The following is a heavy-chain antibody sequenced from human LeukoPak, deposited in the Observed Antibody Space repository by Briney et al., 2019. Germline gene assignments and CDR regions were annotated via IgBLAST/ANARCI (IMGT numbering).Heavy chain of an antibody. Sequence: SVKVSCKASGGTFSSYAISWVRQAPGQGLEWMGGITPIFGTANYAQKFQGRVTITTDESTSTAYMELSSLRSEDTAVYYCARSGYYTRYYYYMDVWGKGTTVTVSS. D-gene: IGHD3-3*01. CDR2: ITPIFGTA. V-gene: IGHV1-69*05. CDR1: GGTFSSYA. J-gene: IGHJ6*03. CDR3: ARSGYYTRYYYYMDV.